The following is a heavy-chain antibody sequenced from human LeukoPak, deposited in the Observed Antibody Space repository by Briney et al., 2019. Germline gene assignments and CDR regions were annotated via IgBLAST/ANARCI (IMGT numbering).Heavy chain of an antibody. Sequence: PGGSLRLSCAASGFTFSSYWMHWMHWVRQAPGKGLLWASRISSDGSSTSYADSVKGRFTISRDNAKNTLYLQMNSLRADDTAVYYCAREDGSGAFDPWGQGTLVTVSS. CDR1: GFTFSSYWMHW. CDR2: ISSDGSST. J-gene: IGHJ5*02. CDR3: AREDGSGAFDP. V-gene: IGHV3-74*01. D-gene: IGHD3-10*01.